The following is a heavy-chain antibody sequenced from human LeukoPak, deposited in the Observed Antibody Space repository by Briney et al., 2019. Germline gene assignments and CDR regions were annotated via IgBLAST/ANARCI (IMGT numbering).Heavy chain of an antibody. CDR1: GGSISDAAYY. CDR2: IYHSGST. J-gene: IGHJ6*03. V-gene: IGHV4-31*03. CDR3: ARDSGYCSSTSCYVYYYYMDV. D-gene: IGHD2-2*03. Sequence: SETLSLTCTVSGGSISDAAYYWSWIRQHPGEGLKWIGYIYHSGSTYYNPSLKSRVTISVDRSKNQFSLKLSSVTAADTAVYYCARDSGYCSSTSCYVYYYYMDVWGKGTTVTVSS.